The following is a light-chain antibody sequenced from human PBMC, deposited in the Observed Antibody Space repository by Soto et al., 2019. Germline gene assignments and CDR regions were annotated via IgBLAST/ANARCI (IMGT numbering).Light chain of an antibody. CDR1: QSVSTY. J-gene: IGKJ2*01. CDR3: QQYDSSTVT. CDR2: GAS. V-gene: IGKV3-20*01. Sequence: EIVLTQSPGTLSLSPGERATLSCRASQSVSTYLAWYQQKPGQAPSLLMYGASIRATGIPDRFSGSGSGTDFTLTIGRLEPEDFAVYYCQQYDSSTVTFGQGTKLEIK.